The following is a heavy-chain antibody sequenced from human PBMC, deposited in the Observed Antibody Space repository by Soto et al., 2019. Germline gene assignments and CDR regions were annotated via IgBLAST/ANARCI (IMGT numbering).Heavy chain of an antibody. CDR2: ISYSGST. J-gene: IGHJ6*03. V-gene: IGHV4-59*01. Sequence: QVQLQESGPGLVKPSETLSLTCTVSGGSISSYYWSWIRQPPGKGLEWIGYISYSGSTNYKPSLKSRVTITVDASNHHFYLQLSSVTAADTALYYCARSYYVLLSGSLYYYIDVWGKGTTVTVSS. D-gene: IGHD3-3*01. CDR1: GGSISSYY. CDR3: ARSYYVLLSGSLYYYIDV.